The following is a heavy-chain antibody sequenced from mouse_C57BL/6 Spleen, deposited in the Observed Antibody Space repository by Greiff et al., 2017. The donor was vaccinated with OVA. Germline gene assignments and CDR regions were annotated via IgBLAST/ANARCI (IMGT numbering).Heavy chain of an antibody. CDR3: ARSYYSNYEGYFDY. CDR1: GYTFTDYN. Sequence: VQLQQSGPELVKPGASVKMSCKASGYTFTDYNMHWVKQSHGKSLEWIGYINPNNGGTSYNQKFKGKATLTVNKSSSTAYMELRSLTSEDSAVYYCARSYYSNYEGYFDYWGQGTTLTVSS. V-gene: IGHV1-22*01. D-gene: IGHD2-5*01. CDR2: INPNNGGT. J-gene: IGHJ2*01.